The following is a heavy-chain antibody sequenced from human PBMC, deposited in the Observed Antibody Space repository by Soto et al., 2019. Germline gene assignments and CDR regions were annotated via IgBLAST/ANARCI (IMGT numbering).Heavy chain of an antibody. CDR1: GFTFSSYA. CDR3: ANEGVDGYNYWGLLNYGMDV. V-gene: IGHV3-23*01. D-gene: IGHD5-12*01. Sequence: PGGSLRLSCAASGFTFSSYAMSWVRQAPGKGLEWVSAISGSGGSTYYADSVKGRFTISRDNSKNTLYLQMNSLRAEDTAVYYCANEGVDGYNYWGLLNYGMDVWGQGTTVTVSS. CDR2: ISGSGGST. J-gene: IGHJ6*02.